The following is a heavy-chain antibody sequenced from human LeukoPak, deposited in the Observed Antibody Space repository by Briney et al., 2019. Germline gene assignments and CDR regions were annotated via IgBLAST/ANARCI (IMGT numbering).Heavy chain of an antibody. CDR2: IYPGDSDT. CDR3: ARSIAVAGTDY. CDR1: GYNFTSYW. D-gene: IGHD6-19*01. J-gene: IGHJ4*02. V-gene: IGHV5-51*01. Sequence: GESLKISCKGSGYNFTSYWIGWVRQLPGKGLEWMGIIYPGDSDTRYSPSFQGQVTISADKSISTAYLQWSSLKASDTAMYYCARSIAVAGTDYWGQGTLVTVSS.